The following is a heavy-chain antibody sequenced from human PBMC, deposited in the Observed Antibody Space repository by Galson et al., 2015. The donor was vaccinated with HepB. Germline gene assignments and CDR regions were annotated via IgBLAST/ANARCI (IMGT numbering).Heavy chain of an antibody. CDR2: IYYSGST. D-gene: IGHD1-1*01. J-gene: IGHJ4*02. V-gene: IGHV4-39*01. CDR1: GGSISSGPYY. CDR3: AVHPIRALDY. Sequence: SETLSLTCTVSGGSISSGPYYWGWIRQPPGKGLEWIGSIYYSGSTYYNPSLNSRVTLSVDTSKKQFSLKMSSVTAADTAVYYCAVHPIRALDYWGQGILVTVSP.